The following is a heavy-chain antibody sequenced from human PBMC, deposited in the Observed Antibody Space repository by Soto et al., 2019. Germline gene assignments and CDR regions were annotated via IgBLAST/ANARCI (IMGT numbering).Heavy chain of an antibody. J-gene: IGHJ4*02. D-gene: IGHD6-13*01. CDR2: IYSGGST. CDR3: ARDLSYSSSWFYDY. V-gene: IGHV3-66*01. CDR1: GFTVRSNF. Sequence: PGGSLRLSCAASGFTVRSNFMSWVRQAPGKGLEWVSVIYSGGSTDSADSVKGRFTISRDNSKNTLYLQMNSLRADDTAVYYCARDLSYSSSWFYDYWGQGTLVTVSS.